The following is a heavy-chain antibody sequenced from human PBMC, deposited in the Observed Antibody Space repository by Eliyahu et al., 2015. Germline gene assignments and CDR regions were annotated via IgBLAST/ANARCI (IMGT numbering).Heavy chain of an antibody. J-gene: IGHJ4*02. Sequence: QVQLVQSGAEVKKPGASVKVSCKASGYXFXGYYMHWVRQAPGQGXEWMGWINPNSGGTNYAQKFQGRVTMTRDTSISTAYMELSRLRSDDTAVYYCARDKLDIGYDMGDYWGQGTLVTVSS. CDR3: ARDKLDIGYDMGDY. V-gene: IGHV1-2*02. D-gene: IGHD5-12*01. CDR2: INPNSGGT. CDR1: GYXFXGYY.